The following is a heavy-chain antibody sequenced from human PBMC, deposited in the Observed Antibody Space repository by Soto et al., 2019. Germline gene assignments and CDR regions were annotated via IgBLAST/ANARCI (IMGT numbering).Heavy chain of an antibody. CDR3: ARHFLRNSSSPNDAFDI. CDR2: FDPEDGET. Sequence: GASVKVSCKVSGYTLTELSMHWVRQAPGKGLEWMGGFDPEDGETIYAQKFQGQVTISADKSISTAYLQWSSLKASDTAMYYCARHFLRNSSSPNDAFDIWGQGTMVTVSS. D-gene: IGHD6-13*01. J-gene: IGHJ3*02. V-gene: IGHV1-24*01. CDR1: GYTLTELS.